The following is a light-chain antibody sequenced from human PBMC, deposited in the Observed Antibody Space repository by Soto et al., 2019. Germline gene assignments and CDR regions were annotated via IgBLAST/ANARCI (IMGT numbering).Light chain of an antibody. CDR1: QSISNH. V-gene: IGKV1-39*01. Sequence: DIQMTQSPSSMSASVEDRVIITCRASQSISNHLNWYQQKPGKAPKLLIFAASSLQSGVPSRFSGSRSGPDFTLTISSLQPEDFATYYCQQSYSSPPTFCQGTKAAI. CDR3: QQSYSSPPT. CDR2: AAS. J-gene: IGKJ1*01.